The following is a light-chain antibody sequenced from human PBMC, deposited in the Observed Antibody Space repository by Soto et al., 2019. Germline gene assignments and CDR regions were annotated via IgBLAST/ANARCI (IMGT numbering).Light chain of an antibody. V-gene: IGKV3-20*01. CDR1: QSISRY. Sequence: IVLTQSPGTRSLSPLEITTLSFMASQSISRYLAWYQQKPGQGPRLLIYGASSRATGTPDRFSGSGSGTDFTLTINRLEPEDFALYYCQQYGSSPPTFGQGTKVDIK. J-gene: IGKJ1*01. CDR3: QQYGSSPPT. CDR2: GAS.